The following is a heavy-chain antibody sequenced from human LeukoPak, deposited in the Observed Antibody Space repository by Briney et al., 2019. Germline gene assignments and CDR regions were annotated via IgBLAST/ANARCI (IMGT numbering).Heavy chain of an antibody. J-gene: IGHJ4*02. V-gene: IGHV4-59*01. CDR3: AKASRADFVVVVAGFEY. CDR2: IYYSGTTSGST. D-gene: IGHD2-15*01. Sequence: SETLSLTCTVSGGSIRSSYWSWIRQPPGKGLEWIGHIYYSGTTSGSTNYNPSLKSRVTISVDTSKNQFSLQVRSVTAADTAVYYCAKASRADFVVVVAGFEYWGQGTLVTVSS. CDR1: GGSIRSSY.